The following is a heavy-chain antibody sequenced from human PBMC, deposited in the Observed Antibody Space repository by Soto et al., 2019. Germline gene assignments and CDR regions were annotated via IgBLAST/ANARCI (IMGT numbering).Heavy chain of an antibody. CDR3: ARAPGDSYGYTFDY. V-gene: IGHV4-4*02. Sequence: LSLTCAVSGGSISSSNWWSWVRQPPGKGLEWIGEIYHSGSTNYNPSLKSRVTISVDKSKNQFSLKLSSVTAADTAVYYCARAPGDSYGYTFDYWGQGTLVTVSS. D-gene: IGHD5-18*01. CDR1: GGSISSSNW. J-gene: IGHJ4*02. CDR2: IYHSGST.